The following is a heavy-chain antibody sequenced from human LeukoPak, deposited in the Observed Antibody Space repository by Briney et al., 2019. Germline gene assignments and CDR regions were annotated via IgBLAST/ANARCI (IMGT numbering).Heavy chain of an antibody. D-gene: IGHD4-11*01. V-gene: IGHV4-38-2*01. Sequence: SETLSLTCAVSGYSINSGYSWGWIRPRPGKGLEWIGNIYHSGYAYYNPSLKSRVTISMDTSKNQFFLKLSSVTAADTAVYYCARNSSLTTVKGGWFDPWGQGTLVTVSS. J-gene: IGHJ5*02. CDR1: GYSINSGYS. CDR3: ARNSSLTTVKGGWFDP. CDR2: IYHSGYA.